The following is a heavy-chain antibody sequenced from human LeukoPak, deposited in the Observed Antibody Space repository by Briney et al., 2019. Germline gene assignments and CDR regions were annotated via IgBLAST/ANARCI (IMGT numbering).Heavy chain of an antibody. Sequence: ASVKVSCKVSGYTLTELSMHWVRQAPGKGLEWMGGFDPEDGETIYAQKFQGRVTMTEDTSTDTAYMELSSLRSEDTAVYYCATVGRAYCGGDCYSFDYWGQGTLVTVSS. D-gene: IGHD2-21*01. CDR2: FDPEDGET. J-gene: IGHJ4*02. CDR1: GYTLTELS. CDR3: ATVGRAYCGGDCYSFDY. V-gene: IGHV1-24*01.